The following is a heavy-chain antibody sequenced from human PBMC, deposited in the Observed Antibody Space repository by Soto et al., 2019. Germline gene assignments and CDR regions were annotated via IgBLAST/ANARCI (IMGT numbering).Heavy chain of an antibody. CDR2: INPNTGYT. Sequence: SVKVSCKASGGTFSSYIISWVRQAPGQGLEWMGWINPNTGYTDYAQKFQDRVTMTGNTSITTAYMELSSLRSENTAVYYCVRGRVMITFGVVIVIDYWGQGSPVTVS. CDR3: VRGRVMITFGVVIVIDY. J-gene: IGHJ4*02. CDR1: GGTFSSYI. V-gene: IGHV1-8*02. D-gene: IGHD3-16*02.